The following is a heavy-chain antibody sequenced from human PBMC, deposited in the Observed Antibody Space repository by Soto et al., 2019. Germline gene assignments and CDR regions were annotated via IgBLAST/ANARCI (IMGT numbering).Heavy chain of an antibody. Sequence: HPVGSLRLSCAASGFTFSTYGMHWVRQAPGKGLEWVAAIWYDGIDKYYAASVKGRFTISRDNSMNTVYLQMSSLRADDTAVYYCARAAVTDYQYHGMDVWGQGTTVTVSS. CDR3: ARAAVTDYQYHGMDV. CDR2: IWYDGIDK. D-gene: IGHD4-17*01. CDR1: GFTFSTYG. J-gene: IGHJ6*02. V-gene: IGHV3-33*01.